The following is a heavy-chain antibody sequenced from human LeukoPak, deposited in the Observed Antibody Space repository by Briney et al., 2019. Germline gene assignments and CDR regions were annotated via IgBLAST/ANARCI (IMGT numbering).Heavy chain of an antibody. CDR2: INGSGGST. V-gene: IGHV3-23*01. D-gene: IGHD6-13*01. CDR1: GFTFSSYA. CDR3: ARGVAAAHGYFDY. J-gene: IGHJ4*02. Sequence: GGSLRLSCAASGFTFSSYAMSWVRQAPGKGLEWVSDINGSGGSTYYADSVKGRFTISRDNAKNSLYLQMNSLRAADTAVYYCARGVAAAHGYFDYWGQGTLVTVSS.